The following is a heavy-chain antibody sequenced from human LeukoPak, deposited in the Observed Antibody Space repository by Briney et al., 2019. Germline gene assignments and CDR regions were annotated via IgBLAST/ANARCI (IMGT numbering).Heavy chain of an antibody. J-gene: IGHJ4*02. CDR3: ATGLGFYYDY. CDR1: GLTFTKYW. V-gene: IGHV3-74*03. Sequence: GSLRLSCAASGLTFTKYWMHWVRQAPGKGLMWVSRVDFDGTGTTYADSVRGRFTISRDNAKNTVYLQMNSLRAEDTAVYFCATGLGFYYDYWGQGTLVTVSS. CDR2: VDFDGTGT. D-gene: IGHD2/OR15-2a*01.